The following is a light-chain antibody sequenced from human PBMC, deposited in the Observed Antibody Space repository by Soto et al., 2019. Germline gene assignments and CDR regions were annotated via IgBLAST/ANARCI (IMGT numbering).Light chain of an antibody. Sequence: QSVLTQPPSVSETPGQRVTISCSGSSSNIGANTVNWYQQLPGTAPKLLIYRNNQRPSGVPDRFSGSKSGTSASLAISGLQSEDDADYYCSAWDDSLNGWVFGGGTKLTVL. CDR2: RNN. J-gene: IGLJ3*02. V-gene: IGLV1-44*01. CDR1: SSNIGANT. CDR3: SAWDDSLNGWV.